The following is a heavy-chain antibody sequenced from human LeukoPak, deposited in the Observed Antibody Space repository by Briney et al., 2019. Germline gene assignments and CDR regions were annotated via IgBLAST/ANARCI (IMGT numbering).Heavy chain of an antibody. J-gene: IGHJ4*02. CDR2: IFYSGTS. Sequence: SETLSLTCTVSGGSISSYYWSWIRQPPGKGLEWIGYIFYSGTSNYNPSLKSRVTISVDTSKSQFSLKLSSVTAADTAVYYCARHYGSGSYYPDFDYWGQGTLVTVSS. D-gene: IGHD3-10*01. CDR3: ARHYGSGSYYPDFDY. CDR1: GGSISSYY. V-gene: IGHV4-59*08.